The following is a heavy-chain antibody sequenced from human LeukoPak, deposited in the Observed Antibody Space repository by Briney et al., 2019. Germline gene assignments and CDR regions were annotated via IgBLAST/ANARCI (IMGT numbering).Heavy chain of an antibody. J-gene: IGHJ3*02. V-gene: IGHV3-15*01. Sequence: GGSLRLSCAASGFTFSSYAMSWVRQAPGKGLEWVGRIKSKTDGGTTDYAAPVKGRFTISRDDSKNTLYLQMNSLKTEDTAVYYCTTAPMILTTDAFDIWGQGTMVTVSS. CDR2: IKSKTDGGTT. CDR1: GFTFSSYA. CDR3: TTAPMILTTDAFDI. D-gene: IGHD3-22*01.